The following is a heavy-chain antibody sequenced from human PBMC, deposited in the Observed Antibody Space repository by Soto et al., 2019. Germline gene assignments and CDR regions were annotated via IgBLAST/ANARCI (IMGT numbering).Heavy chain of an antibody. CDR2: ISSSSSTI. CDR3: ARTVGYSSWYFDY. D-gene: IGHD6-13*01. J-gene: IGHJ4*02. Sequence: GGSLRLSCAASGFTFSSYSMNWVRQAPGKGLEWVSYISSSSSTIYYADSVKGRFTISRDNAKNSLYLQMNSLRAEDTAVYYCARTVGYSSWYFDYWGQGTLVTVSS. V-gene: IGHV3-48*01. CDR1: GFTFSSYS.